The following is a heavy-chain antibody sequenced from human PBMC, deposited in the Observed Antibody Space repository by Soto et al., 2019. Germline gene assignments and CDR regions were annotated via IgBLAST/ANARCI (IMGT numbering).Heavy chain of an antibody. J-gene: IGHJ4*02. CDR1: GYTFTGYY. D-gene: IGHD3-22*01. CDR2: INPNSGGT. CDR3: ARAIGYDSSGYYSDY. Sequence: QVQLVQSGAEVEKPGASVKVSCKASGYTFTGYYMHWVRQAPGQGLEWMGWINPNSGGTNYAQKFQGRVTMTRDTSISTAYMELSRLRSDDTAVYYCARAIGYDSSGYYSDYWGQGTLVTVSS. V-gene: IGHV1-2*02.